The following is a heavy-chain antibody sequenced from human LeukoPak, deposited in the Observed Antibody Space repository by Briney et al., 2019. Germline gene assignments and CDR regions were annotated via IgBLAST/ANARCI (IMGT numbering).Heavy chain of an antibody. CDR1: GYTFTGYY. CDR3: ARDKFLEWSSGFYGMDV. J-gene: IGHJ6*02. D-gene: IGHD3-3*01. V-gene: IGHV1-2*04. CDR2: INPNSGGT. Sequence: ASVKVSCKASGYTFTGYYMHWVRQAPGQGLEWMGWINPNSGGTNYAQKFQGWVTMTRDTSISTAYMELSRPRSDDTAVYYCARDKFLEWSSGFYGMDVWGQGTTVMVSS.